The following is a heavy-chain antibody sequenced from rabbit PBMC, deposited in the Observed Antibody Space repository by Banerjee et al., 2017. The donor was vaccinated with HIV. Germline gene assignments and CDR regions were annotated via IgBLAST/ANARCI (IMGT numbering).Heavy chain of an antibody. J-gene: IGHJ4*01. CDR1: GFSFSSSYW. CDR2: IYAGSSGST. Sequence: QEQLEESGGDLVKPEGSLTLTCTASGFSFSSSYWICWVRQAPGKGLEWIACIYAGSSGSTYYASWAKGRFTISKTSSTTVTLQMTSLTAADTATYFCARAYTYDDCYFNLWGPGTLVTVS. CDR3: ARAYTYDDCYFNL. D-gene: IGHD2-1*01. V-gene: IGHV1S45*01.